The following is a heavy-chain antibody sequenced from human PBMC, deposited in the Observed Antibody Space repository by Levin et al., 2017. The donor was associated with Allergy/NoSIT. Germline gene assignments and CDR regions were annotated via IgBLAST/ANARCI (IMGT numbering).Heavy chain of an antibody. Sequence: SVKVSCKASGGTFSSYAISWVRQAPGQGLEWMGGIIPIFGTANYAQKFQGRVTITADESTSTAYMELSSLRSEDTAVYYCARDRPMITSYYYGMDVWGQGTTVTVSS. CDR2: IIPIFGTA. CDR3: ARDRPMITSYYYGMDV. V-gene: IGHV1-69*13. D-gene: IGHD3-16*01. CDR1: GGTFSSYA. J-gene: IGHJ6*02.